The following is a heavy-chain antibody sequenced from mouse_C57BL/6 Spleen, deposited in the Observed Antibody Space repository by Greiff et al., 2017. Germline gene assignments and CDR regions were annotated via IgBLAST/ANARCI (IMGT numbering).Heavy chain of an antibody. CDR1: GFTFSDYG. J-gene: IGHJ3*01. D-gene: IGHD2-3*01. V-gene: IGHV5-17*01. Sequence: VQLKESGGGLVKPGGSLKLSCAASGFTFSDYGMHWVRQAPEKGLEWVAYISSGSSTVYYADTVKGRFTISRDNAKNTLFLQMTSLRSEATAMYYCARVFDGYYRGFAYWGQGTLVTVSA. CDR3: ARVFDGYYRGFAY. CDR2: ISSGSSTV.